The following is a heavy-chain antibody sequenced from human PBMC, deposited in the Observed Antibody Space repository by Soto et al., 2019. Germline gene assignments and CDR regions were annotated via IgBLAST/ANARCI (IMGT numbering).Heavy chain of an antibody. CDR1: GFTFSSYG. D-gene: IGHD1-26*01. J-gene: IGHJ4*02. V-gene: IGHV3-30*18. CDR3: AKGQSYGVVNPFDY. CDR2: ISYDGSNK. Sequence: QVQLVESGGGVVQPGRSLRLSCAASGFTFSSYGMHWVRQAPGKGLEWVAVISYDGSNKYYADSVKGRFTISRDNSKNTLYLQMNSLRAEDTAVYYCAKGQSYGVVNPFDYWGQGTLVTVSS.